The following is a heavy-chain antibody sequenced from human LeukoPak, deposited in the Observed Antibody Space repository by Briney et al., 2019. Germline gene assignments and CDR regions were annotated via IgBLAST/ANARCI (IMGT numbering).Heavy chain of an antibody. CDR1: GDSISSTNYY. CDR3: ATSGWYLLPGVY. V-gene: IGHV4-39*01. J-gene: IGHJ4*02. Sequence: SETLSLTCTVSGDSISSTNYYWGWIRQPPGKGLEWIGSIYYSGSTYYNPSLGSRVTISVDTSKNQFSLKLSSVTAADTAVYYCATSGWYLLPGVYWGQGTLVTVSS. D-gene: IGHD6-19*01. CDR2: IYYSGST.